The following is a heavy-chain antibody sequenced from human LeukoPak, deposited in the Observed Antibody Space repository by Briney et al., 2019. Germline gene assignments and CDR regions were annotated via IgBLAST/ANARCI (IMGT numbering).Heavy chain of an antibody. J-gene: IGHJ4*02. CDR1: GFNFQYAW. CDR2: ISGSGGST. Sequence: PGGPLRLSCAGSGFNFQYAWMTWVRQAPGKGLEWVSVISGSGGSTNYAASVKGRFTMSRDNSQNTLYLQMNSLRVEDTAVYYCAKASEVGRGYFVYWAQGTLVTVSS. V-gene: IGHV3-23*01. D-gene: IGHD1-26*01. CDR3: AKASEVGRGYFVY.